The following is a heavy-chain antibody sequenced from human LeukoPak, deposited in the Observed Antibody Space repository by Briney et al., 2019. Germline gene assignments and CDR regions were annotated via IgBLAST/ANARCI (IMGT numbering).Heavy chain of an antibody. CDR1: GGFISGYY. D-gene: IGHD3-16*02. V-gene: IGHV4-59*01. CDR2: IFYTGDT. Sequence: SETLSLTCTVSGGFISGYYWNWIRQSPGKGLEWIGYIFYTGDTDYNPSLRSRVTMSVDRTNNRFSLQLASVTTADSAFYYCARAYRLTSPRGFDPWGPGILVTVSS. J-gene: IGHJ5*02. CDR3: ARAYRLTSPRGFDP.